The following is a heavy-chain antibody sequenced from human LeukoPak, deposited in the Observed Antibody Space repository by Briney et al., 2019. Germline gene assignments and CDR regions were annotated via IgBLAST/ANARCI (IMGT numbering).Heavy chain of an antibody. J-gene: IGHJ4*02. CDR1: GFTFSTYS. Sequence: GGSLRLSCAASGFTFSTYSMNWVRQAPGKGLEWIAYISDRHVTYYADSVKGRFTISRDDVKNSLYLQMSNLRAADTAVYFCATSALAVWGQGTVVTVSS. D-gene: IGHD6-19*01. V-gene: IGHV3-48*01. CDR3: ATSALAV. CDR2: ISDRHVT.